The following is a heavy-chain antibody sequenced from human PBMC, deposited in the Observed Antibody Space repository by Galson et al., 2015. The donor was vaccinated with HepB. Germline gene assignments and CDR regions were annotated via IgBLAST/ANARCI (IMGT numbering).Heavy chain of an antibody. Sequence: SMRLSCAAAGFTFRSNGMSRVRQGPGKGRESVSAISGSGGSTYYADSVKGRFTISRDNSKNTLYLQMNSLRAEDTAVYYCAKAMGWAGAYYFDYWGQGTLVTVSS. CDR2: ISGSGGST. CDR3: AKAMGWAGAYYFDY. CDR1: GFTFRSNG. J-gene: IGHJ4*02. D-gene: IGHD6-19*01. V-gene: IGHV3-23*01.